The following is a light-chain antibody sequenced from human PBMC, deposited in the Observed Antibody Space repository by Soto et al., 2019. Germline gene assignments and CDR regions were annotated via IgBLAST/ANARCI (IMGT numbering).Light chain of an antibody. Sequence: EIVLTQSPATLSLSPGERATLSCRASQSVGSYLGWYQHKPGQAPRLLIYDASNRAPGIRARFSGSGSGTDFTLTISSLEPEDFAVYYCQQRSNWPRGTFGQGTKLEIK. J-gene: IGKJ2*01. CDR2: DAS. CDR3: QQRSNWPRGT. CDR1: QSVGSY. V-gene: IGKV3-11*01.